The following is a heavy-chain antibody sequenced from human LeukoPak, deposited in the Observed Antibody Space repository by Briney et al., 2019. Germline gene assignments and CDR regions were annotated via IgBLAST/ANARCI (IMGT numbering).Heavy chain of an antibody. D-gene: IGHD6-13*01. CDR1: GFTFSSYW. CDR3: ASRIAAAGAEYFQH. V-gene: IGHV3-7*03. J-gene: IGHJ1*01. Sequence: GGSLRLSCAASGFTFSSYWMSWVRQAPGKGLKWVANIKQDGSEKYYVDSVKGRFTISRDNAKNSLYLQMNSLRAEDTAVYYCASRIAAAGAEYFQHWGQGTLVTVSS. CDR2: IKQDGSEK.